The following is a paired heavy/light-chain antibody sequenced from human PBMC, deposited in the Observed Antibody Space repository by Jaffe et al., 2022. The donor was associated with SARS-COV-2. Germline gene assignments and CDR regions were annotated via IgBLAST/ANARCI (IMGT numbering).Heavy chain of an antibody. J-gene: IGHJ4*02. V-gene: IGHV1-46*01. D-gene: IGHD1-20*01. CDR2: INPSGGGT. Sequence: QVQLVQSGAEVKKPGASVKVSCKASEYTFTTSYLHWVRQAPGQGLEWMGMINPSGGGTTYAQRFQGRITMTRDASTSTVYMELSGLTSEDTAVYFCARDFIAGMYCFDYWGQGTLVTVSS. CDR1: EYTFTTSY. CDR3: ARDFIAGMYCFDY.
Light chain of an antibody. CDR3: QQYYSTPPT. V-gene: IGKV4-1*01. CDR1: QNVLYSSNNKNY. Sequence: DIVMTQSPDSLAVSLGERATINCKSSQNVLYSSNNKNYLAWYQQKPGQPPKLLIYWASTRESGVPDRFSGSGSGTDFTLTISSLQAEDVAVYYCQQYYSTPPTFGGGTKVEIK. CDR2: WAS. J-gene: IGKJ4*01.